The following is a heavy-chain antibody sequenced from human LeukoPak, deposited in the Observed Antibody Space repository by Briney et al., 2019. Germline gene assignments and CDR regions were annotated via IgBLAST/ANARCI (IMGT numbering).Heavy chain of an antibody. D-gene: IGHD6-13*01. CDR2: IYYSGRT. V-gene: IGHV4-31*03. CDR3: ARASSYSSHNDY. CDR1: GGSISSGGYY. Sequence: SQTLSLTCTVSGGSISSGGYYWIWIPQHPGQGLEWIVYIYYSGRTYYNPSLKSRVTISVDTSKNQCSLKLSSVTAADTAVYYCARASSYSSHNDYWGQGTLVTVSS. J-gene: IGHJ4*02.